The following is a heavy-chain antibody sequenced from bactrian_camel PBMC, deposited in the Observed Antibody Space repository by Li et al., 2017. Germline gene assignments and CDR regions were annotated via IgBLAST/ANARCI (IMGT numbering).Heavy chain of an antibody. D-gene: IGHD6*01. CDR2: INIFGTRQ. V-gene: IGHV3S40*01. J-gene: IGHJ4*01. Sequence: VQLVESGGGLGQPGGSLRLTCAASGFTFSYYTMSWVRQAPGKGLEWVSGINIFGTRQYYSDSVKGRFTVSRDNAKNTAYLQMNSLKSEDTALYYCAAGQWYTDEYRYWGQGTQVTVS. CDR1: GFTFSYYT. CDR3: AAGQWYTDEYRY.